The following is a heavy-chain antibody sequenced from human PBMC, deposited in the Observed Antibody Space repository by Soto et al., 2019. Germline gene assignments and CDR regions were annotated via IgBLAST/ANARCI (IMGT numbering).Heavy chain of an antibody. J-gene: IGHJ4*02. CDR1: GGSISSYY. CDR3: ARHPDGGDPHFDY. V-gene: IGHV4-59*08. Sequence: SETLSLTCTVSGGSISSYYGSWIRQPPGKGLEWIGYIYYSGSTNYNPSLKSRVTISVDTSKNQFSLKLSSVTAADTAVYYCARHPDGGDPHFDYWGQGTLVTVSS. CDR2: IYYSGST. D-gene: IGHD4-17*01.